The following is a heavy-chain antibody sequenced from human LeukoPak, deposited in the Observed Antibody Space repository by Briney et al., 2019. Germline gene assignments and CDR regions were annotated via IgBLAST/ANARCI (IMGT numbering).Heavy chain of an antibody. CDR1: GGSFSGYY. Sequence: SETLSLTCAVYGGSFSGYYWSWIRQPPGKGLEWIGEINHSESTNYNPSLKSRVTISLDTYKNHFSLKLSSVTAADTAVYYCARATGYLSLDYWGQGTLVTVSS. V-gene: IGHV4-34*01. CDR3: ARATGYLSLDY. D-gene: IGHD3-9*01. CDR2: INHSEST. J-gene: IGHJ4*02.